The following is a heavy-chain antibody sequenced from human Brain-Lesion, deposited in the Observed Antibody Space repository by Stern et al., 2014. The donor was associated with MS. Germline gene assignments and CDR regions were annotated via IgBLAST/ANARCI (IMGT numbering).Heavy chain of an antibody. J-gene: IGHJ6*02. CDR2: IFNSGST. CDR3: ARGRVVPGFQYYATDV. V-gene: IGHV4-61*02. CDR1: GGSISSGGYY. Sequence: QVQLQESGPGLVKPSQTLSLSCTVSGGSISSGGYYWSWIRQPAGKGLEWIGRIFNSGSTSYNPSLKRRVTISIDTSNNHFSLRLNSMTAADTAVYYCARGRVVPGFQYYATDVWGQGTTVIVSS. D-gene: IGHD2-2*01.